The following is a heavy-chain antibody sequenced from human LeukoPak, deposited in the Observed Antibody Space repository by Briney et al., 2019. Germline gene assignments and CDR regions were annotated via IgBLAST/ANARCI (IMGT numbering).Heavy chain of an antibody. J-gene: IGHJ4*02. D-gene: IGHD1-14*01. Sequence: ASVKVSCKASGYTFTNYYMHWVRQAPGQGLEWVGIINPRGDGTNYAQKFQGRVTMTRDTSISTAYMELSRLRSDDTATYYCASWAGGNEPVASFDYWGQGTLVTVSS. CDR2: INPRGDGT. V-gene: IGHV1-46*01. CDR3: ASWAGGNEPVASFDY. CDR1: GYTFTNYY.